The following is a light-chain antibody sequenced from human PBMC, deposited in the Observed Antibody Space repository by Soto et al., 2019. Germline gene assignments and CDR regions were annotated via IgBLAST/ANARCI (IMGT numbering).Light chain of an antibody. Sequence: DIQMTQAASSLSASVGDSITITCHASQDIKNYLNWYQQKPGKAPKLLIYDAFKSDTGVPSRFSGSGSGTDFTFTISNLQPEDIATYFCQQYDSLPPTFGGGTKVDI. CDR3: QQYDSLPPT. V-gene: IGKV1-33*01. CDR1: QDIKNY. CDR2: DAF. J-gene: IGKJ4*01.